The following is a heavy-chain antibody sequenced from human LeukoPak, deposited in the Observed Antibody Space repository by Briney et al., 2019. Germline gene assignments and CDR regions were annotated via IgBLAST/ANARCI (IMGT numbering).Heavy chain of an antibody. CDR2: IKQDGSEK. CDR1: GFTFSSYW. V-gene: IGHV3-7*01. D-gene: IGHD6-13*01. J-gene: IGHJ5*02. Sequence: PGGSLRLSCAASGFTFSSYWMSWVRQAPGKGLEWVANIKQDGSEKYYVDSVKGRFTISRDNAKSSLYLQMNSLRAEDTAVYYCARDMYSSSWVWFDPWGQGTLVTVSS. CDR3: ARDMYSSSWVWFDP.